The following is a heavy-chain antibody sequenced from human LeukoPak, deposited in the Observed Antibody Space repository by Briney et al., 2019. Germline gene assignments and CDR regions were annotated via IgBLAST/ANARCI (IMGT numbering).Heavy chain of an antibody. D-gene: IGHD6-19*01. CDR1: GFTFSSYG. Sequence: GGSLRLSCAASGFTFSSYGMHWVRQAPGKGLEWVAVISYDGSDKYYADSVKGRFTISRDNSKNTLYPQMNSLRAEDTAVYYCARPAGTYDYSYGMDVWGQGTTVTVSS. J-gene: IGHJ6*02. V-gene: IGHV3-30-3*01. CDR3: ARPAGTYDYSYGMDV. CDR2: ISYDGSDK.